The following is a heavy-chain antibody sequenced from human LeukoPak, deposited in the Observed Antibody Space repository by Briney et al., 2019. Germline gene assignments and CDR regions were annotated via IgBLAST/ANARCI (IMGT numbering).Heavy chain of an antibody. J-gene: IGHJ5*02. CDR2: IYYSGST. CDR3: ARAEAQYCSSTRCYLGWFDP. CDR1: GGSISSGGYY. Sequence: SETLSLTCTVSGGSISSGGYYWSWIRQHPGKGLEWIGYIYYSGSTYYNPSLKSRVTISVDTSKNQFSLKLSSVTAADTAVYYCARAEAQYCSSTRCYLGWFDPWGQGTLVTVSS. V-gene: IGHV4-31*03. D-gene: IGHD2-2*01.